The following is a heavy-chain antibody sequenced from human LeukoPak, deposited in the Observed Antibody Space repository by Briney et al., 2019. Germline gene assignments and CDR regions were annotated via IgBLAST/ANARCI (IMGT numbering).Heavy chain of an antibody. CDR1: GFSLSTSGVG. CDR3: ARRRTGWRNFDY. J-gene: IGHJ4*02. D-gene: IGHD2-15*01. CDR2: IYWDDDK. V-gene: IGHV2-5*02. Sequence: SGPTLVKPTQTLTLTCTFSGFSLSTSGVGVGWIRQPPGKALEWLALIYWDDDKRYIPSLKSRLTITKDTSKNQVVLTLTNMDPVDTATYYCARRRTGWRNFDYWGQGTLVTVSA.